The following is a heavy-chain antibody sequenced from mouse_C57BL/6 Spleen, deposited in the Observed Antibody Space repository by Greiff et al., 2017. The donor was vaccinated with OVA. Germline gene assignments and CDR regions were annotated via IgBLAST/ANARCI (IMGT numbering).Heavy chain of an antibody. CDR1: GYAFSSYW. D-gene: IGHD2-1*01. J-gene: IGHJ2*01. Sequence: QVQLQHPGAELVKPGASVKISCKASGYAFSSYWMNWVKQRPGKGLEWIGQIYPGDGDTNYNGKFKGKATLTADKSSSTAYMQLSSLTSEDSAVYFCARSGNYYFDYWGQGTTLTVSS. V-gene: IGHV1-80*01. CDR2: IYPGDGDT. CDR3: ARSGNYYFDY.